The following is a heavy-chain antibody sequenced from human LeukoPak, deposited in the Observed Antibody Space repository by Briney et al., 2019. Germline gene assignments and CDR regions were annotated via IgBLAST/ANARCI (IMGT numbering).Heavy chain of an antibody. CDR1: GGSFSGYY. J-gene: IGHJ5*02. D-gene: IGHD2-2*01. Sequence: PSETLSLTCAVYGGSFSGYYWSWIRQPPGKGLEWIGYIYYSGSTNYNPSLKGRVTISVDTSKNQFSLNLSSVTAADTAVYYCAAGPHMGGLPAAGFDLWGQGTLVTVSS. V-gene: IGHV4-59*01. CDR2: IYYSGST. CDR3: AAGPHMGGLPAAGFDL.